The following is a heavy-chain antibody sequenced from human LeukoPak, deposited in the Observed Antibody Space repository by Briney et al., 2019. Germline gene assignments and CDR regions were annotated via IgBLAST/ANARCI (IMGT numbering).Heavy chain of an antibody. CDR3: ARGRYFDWLLDY. J-gene: IGHJ4*02. V-gene: IGHV3-53*01. CDR1: GFTVSSNY. Sequence: GGSLRLSCAASGFTVSSNYMSWVRQAPGKGLEWVSVIYSGGSTYYADSVKGRFTISRDNSKNTLYLQMNSLRAEDSGVYYCARGRYFDWLLDYWGQGTLVTVSS. CDR2: IYSGGST. D-gene: IGHD3-9*01.